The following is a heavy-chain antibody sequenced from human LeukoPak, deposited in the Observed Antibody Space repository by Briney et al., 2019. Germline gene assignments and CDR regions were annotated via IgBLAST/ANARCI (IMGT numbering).Heavy chain of an antibody. J-gene: IGHJ4*02. CDR1: GFTFSMYS. Sequence: GGSLRLSCAASGFTFSMYSMHWVRQAPGKGLEWVAVILHDGTNKNYADFVKGRFTISRDNSKNTLYLQMKSLRAEDTAVYYCASPSGWGQGTLVTVSS. CDR3: ASPSG. D-gene: IGHD3-10*01. CDR2: ILHDGTNK. V-gene: IGHV3-30*04.